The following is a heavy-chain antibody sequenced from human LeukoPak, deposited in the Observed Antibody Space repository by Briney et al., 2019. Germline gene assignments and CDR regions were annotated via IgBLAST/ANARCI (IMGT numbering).Heavy chain of an antibody. CDR1: GFSFSENA. D-gene: IGHD6-13*01. V-gene: IGHV3-23*01. CDR2: IRSTGDT. Sequence: GGFLRLSCATSGFSFSENALSWFRQAPGKGLEWVSDIRSTGDTYYTESVKGRFTISTDNSKNTLYLQMNSLRADDTALYYASGHGSSSYWGQGTLVTVSS. CDR3: SGHGSSSY. J-gene: IGHJ4*02.